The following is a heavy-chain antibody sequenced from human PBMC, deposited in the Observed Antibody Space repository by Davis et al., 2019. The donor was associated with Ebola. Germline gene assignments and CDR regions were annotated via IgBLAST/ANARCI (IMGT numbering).Heavy chain of an antibody. Sequence: PGGSLRLSCAASGFTLSNHDMSWVRQAPGKGLEWVSAIRGSGGNTHYADSVKGRFTISRDTSNNTLSLQMNSLRVEDTAVYYCVRENDYGDYVGYFDLWGRGTLVTVSS. CDR3: VRENDYGDYVGYFDL. V-gene: IGHV3-23*01. D-gene: IGHD4-17*01. CDR2: IRGSGGNT. J-gene: IGHJ2*01. CDR1: GFTLSNHD.